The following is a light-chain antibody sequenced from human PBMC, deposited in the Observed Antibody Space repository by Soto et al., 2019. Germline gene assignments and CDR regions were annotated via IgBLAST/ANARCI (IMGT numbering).Light chain of an antibody. CDR2: GAS. J-gene: IGKJ2*01. CDR1: QSISGNL. Sequence: EIVLTQSPGTLSLSPGERATLSCRASQSISGNLLAWYQQKPGQAPRLLIYGASSRATGIPDRFSGSGSGTDFTLTISRLEPEDFAVYYCQHCDTSLMYTFGHGTKLEI. V-gene: IGKV3-20*01. CDR3: QHCDTSLMYT.